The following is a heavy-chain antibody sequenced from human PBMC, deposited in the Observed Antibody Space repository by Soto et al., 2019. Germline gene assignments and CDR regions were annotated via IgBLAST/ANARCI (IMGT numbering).Heavy chain of an antibody. D-gene: IGHD4-17*01. CDR3: ARQEYGDYVFLDY. V-gene: IGHV4-31*03. CDR1: GVSISNDVYY. CDR2: IYYTGST. Sequence: QVQLQESGPGLMKPSQSLSLTCTVSGVSISNDVYYWTWIRQYPGKGLEWVGYIYYTGSTYYNPSLTSRVMMSVDTSKNQFSLKLSSVTAADTAVYYCARQEYGDYVFLDYWGQGTLVTICS. J-gene: IGHJ4*02.